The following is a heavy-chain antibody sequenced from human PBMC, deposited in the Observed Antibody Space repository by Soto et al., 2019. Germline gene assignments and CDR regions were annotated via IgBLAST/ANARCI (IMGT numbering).Heavy chain of an antibody. V-gene: IGHV4-31*03. CDR2: IFYSGTT. D-gene: IGHD1-1*01. J-gene: IGHJ4*02. CDR1: GGSISSGGYF. CDR3: ARGVLY. Sequence: QVQLQESGPGLVKPSQTLSLTCTVSGGSISSGGYFWSWIRQPPGKGLEWIGNIFYSGTTYYNPSLKSRSTTSVVTSTTQSSLKLSCVTAAHTAAYCCARGVLYWAQGTLGTVS.